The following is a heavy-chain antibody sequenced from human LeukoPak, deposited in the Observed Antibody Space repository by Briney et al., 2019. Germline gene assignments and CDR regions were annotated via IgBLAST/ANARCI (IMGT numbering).Heavy chain of an antibody. D-gene: IGHD2-2*01. CDR2: ISGGGITT. CDR1: GFTFSNYA. J-gene: IGHJ4*02. CDR3: ARDTYQPGLIDC. Sequence: GGSLRLSCAASGFTFSNYAMSWVRQAPGKGLEWVSTISGGGITTYYADSAKGRFTISRDNSKNTMFLQMNSLRAEDTAVYYCARDTYQPGLIDCWGQGTLVTVSS. V-gene: IGHV3-23*01.